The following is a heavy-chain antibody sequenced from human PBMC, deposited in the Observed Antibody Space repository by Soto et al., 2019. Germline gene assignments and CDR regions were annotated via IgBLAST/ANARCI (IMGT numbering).Heavy chain of an antibody. J-gene: IGHJ1*01. CDR1: GFTFSGYW. Sequence: EVQLAESGGGLVQPGGSLRLTCTASGFTFSGYWMNWVRQAPGKGLEWVANINQDRSGKYYVDSVKGRFTISRDNPKNSMFLEMNSLRVEDTAVYYCASLRVQLWGQGTLVTVSS. CDR2: INQDRSGK. V-gene: IGHV3-7*01. CDR3: ASLRVQL.